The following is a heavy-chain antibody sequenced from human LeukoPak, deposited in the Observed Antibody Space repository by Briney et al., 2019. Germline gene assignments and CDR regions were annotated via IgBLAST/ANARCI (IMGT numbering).Heavy chain of an antibody. CDR2: IYYSGST. J-gene: IGHJ3*02. Sequence: SETLSLTGTVSGGSISSGGYYWSWIRQHPGKGLECIGYIYYSGSTYYNPSLKSRVTISVDTSKNQFSLKLSSVTAADTAVYYCARNPDADYYDSSGDAFDIWGQGTMVTVSS. CDR1: GGSISSGGYY. V-gene: IGHV4-31*03. CDR3: ARNPDADYYDSSGDAFDI. D-gene: IGHD3-22*01.